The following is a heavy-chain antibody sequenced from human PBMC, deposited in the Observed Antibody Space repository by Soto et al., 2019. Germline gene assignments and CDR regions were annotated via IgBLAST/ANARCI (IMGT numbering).Heavy chain of an antibody. CDR2: IIPISGTA. CDR1: GGTFSSYA. V-gene: IGHV1-69*06. D-gene: IGHD6-13*01. J-gene: IGHJ6*02. CDR3: ASNLPGIAAAGTPYYGMDV. Sequence: ASVKVSCKASGGTFSSYAISWVRQAPGQGLEWMGGIIPISGTANYAQKFQGRVTITADKSTSTAYMELSSLKASDTAMYYCASNLPGIAAAGTPYYGMDVWGQGTTVTVSS.